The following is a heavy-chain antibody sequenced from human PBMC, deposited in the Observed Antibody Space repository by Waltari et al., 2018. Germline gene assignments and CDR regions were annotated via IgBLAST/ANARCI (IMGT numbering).Heavy chain of an antibody. V-gene: IGHV1-2*06. Sequence: QVQLVQSGAELKEPGASMKVSCKASGYTFTGYYMPWLRQATGQGLEWMERINPNSGGTNYAQKFQGRVTMTRDTSISTAYMELSRLRSDDTAVYYCARSRDKEPYFDYWGQGTLVTVSS. D-gene: IGHD1-26*01. CDR3: ARSRDKEPYFDY. CDR1: GYTFTGYY. CDR2: INPNSGGT. J-gene: IGHJ4*02.